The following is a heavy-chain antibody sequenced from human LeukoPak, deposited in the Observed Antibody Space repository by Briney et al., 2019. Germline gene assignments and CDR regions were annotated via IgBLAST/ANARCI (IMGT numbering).Heavy chain of an antibody. V-gene: IGHV4-61*02. Sequence: PSQTLSLTCTVSGGSISSGSYYWSWIRQPAGKGLEWIGRIYTSGSTNYNPSLKSRVTISVDTSKNQFSLKLSSVTAAGTAVYYCARDLIKGARFDPWGQGTLVTVSS. D-gene: IGHD3-16*01. CDR3: ARDLIKGARFDP. J-gene: IGHJ5*02. CDR1: GGSISSGSYY. CDR2: IYTSGST.